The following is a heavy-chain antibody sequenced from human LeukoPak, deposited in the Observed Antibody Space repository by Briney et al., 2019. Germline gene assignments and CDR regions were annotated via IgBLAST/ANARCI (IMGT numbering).Heavy chain of an antibody. Sequence: GWSLRLSCVASGFIVNSNYMSWVRQTPGKGLDWVSIIYSGGDTYYADSVKGRFTISRDNSKNTVYLQMNSLRAEDTAVYHCARALTVNTIFDYWGKGTLVTVSS. J-gene: IGHJ4*02. CDR3: ARALTVNTIFDY. V-gene: IGHV3-53*01. CDR1: GFIVNSNY. D-gene: IGHD4-17*01. CDR2: IYSGGDT.